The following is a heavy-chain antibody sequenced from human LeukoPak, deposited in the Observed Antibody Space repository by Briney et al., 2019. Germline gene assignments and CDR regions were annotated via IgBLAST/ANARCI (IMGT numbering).Heavy chain of an antibody. D-gene: IGHD3-3*01. CDR2: ISAYNGNT. Sequence: ASVTVSCKASGYTFTSYGISWVRQAPGQGLEWMGWISAYNGNTNYAQKLQGRVTMTTDTSTSTAYMELRSLRSDDTAVYYCARASLYTNYDFWSGYYRDNWFDPWGQGTLVTVSS. J-gene: IGHJ5*02. CDR3: ARASLYTNYDFWSGYYRDNWFDP. V-gene: IGHV1-18*01. CDR1: GYTFTSYG.